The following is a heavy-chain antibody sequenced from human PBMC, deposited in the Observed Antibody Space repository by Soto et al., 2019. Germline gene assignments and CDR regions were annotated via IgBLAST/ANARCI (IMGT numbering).Heavy chain of an antibody. J-gene: IGHJ5*02. V-gene: IGHV1-69*13. CDR2: IIPIFGTA. CDR3: ARDCDYYDSSGYYHQYNWFDP. D-gene: IGHD3-22*01. CDR1: GGTFSSYA. Sequence: SVKVSFKASGGTFSSYAISWVRQAPGQGLEWMGGIIPIFGTANYAQKFQGRVTITADESTSTAYMELSSLRSEDTAVYYCARDCDYYDSSGYYHQYNWFDPWGQGTLVTVSS.